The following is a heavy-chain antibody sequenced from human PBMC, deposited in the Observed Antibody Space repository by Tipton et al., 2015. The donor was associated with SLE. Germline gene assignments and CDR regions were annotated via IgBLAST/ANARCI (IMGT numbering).Heavy chain of an antibody. CDR1: GGSISSYY. V-gene: IGHV4-59*01. CDR3: ARGWGSWPYYFDY. J-gene: IGHJ4*02. D-gene: IGHD6-13*01. Sequence: TLSLTCPVSGGSISSYYWSWIRQPPGKGLEWIGYIYYSGSTNYNPSLKSRVTISVDTSKNQFSLKLSSVTAADTAVYYCARGWGSWPYYFDYWGQGTLVTVSS. CDR2: IYYSGST.